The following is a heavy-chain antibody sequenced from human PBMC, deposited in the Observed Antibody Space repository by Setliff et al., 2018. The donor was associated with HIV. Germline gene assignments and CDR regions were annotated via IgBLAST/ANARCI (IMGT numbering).Heavy chain of an antibody. V-gene: IGHV4-39*07. J-gene: IGHJ4*02. CDR3: AREVRAATYYNFWSGSFFFDY. CDR1: GGSISSSSYY. D-gene: IGHD3-3*01. Sequence: PSETLSLTCTVSGGSISSSSYYWGWIRQPPGKGLEWIGIIYYSGSTYYNPSLKSRVTISVDTSKNQFSLKLSSVTAADTAVYYCAREVRAATYYNFWSGSFFFDYWGQGTLVTVS. CDR2: IYYSGST.